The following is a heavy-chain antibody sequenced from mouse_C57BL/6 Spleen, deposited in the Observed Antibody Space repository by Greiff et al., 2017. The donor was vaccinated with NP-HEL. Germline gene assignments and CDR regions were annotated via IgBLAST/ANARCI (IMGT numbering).Heavy chain of an antibody. D-gene: IGHD2-1*01. CDR1: GYSFTGYY. J-gene: IGHJ4*01. CDR2: INPSTGGT. CDR3: AKINYNYAMDY. Sequence: EVMLVESGPELVKPGASVKISCKASGYSFTGYYMNWVKQSPEKSLEWIGEINPSTGGTTYNQKFKAKATLTVDKSSSTAYMQLKSLTSEDSAVYYCAKINYNYAMDYWGQGTSVTVSS. V-gene: IGHV1-42*01.